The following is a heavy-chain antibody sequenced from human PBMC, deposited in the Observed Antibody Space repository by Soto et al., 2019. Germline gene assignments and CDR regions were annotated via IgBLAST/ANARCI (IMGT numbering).Heavy chain of an antibody. D-gene: IGHD6-13*01. CDR3: ARQIASSWDSFDY. V-gene: IGHV4-59*08. CDR2: IYYSGST. Sequence: SETLSLTCTVSGGSISSYYWSWIRQPPGKGLEWIGYIYYSGSTNYNPSLKSRVTISVDTSKNQFSLKLSSVTAADTAVYYCARQIASSWDSFDYWGQGALVTVSS. CDR1: GGSISSYY. J-gene: IGHJ4*02.